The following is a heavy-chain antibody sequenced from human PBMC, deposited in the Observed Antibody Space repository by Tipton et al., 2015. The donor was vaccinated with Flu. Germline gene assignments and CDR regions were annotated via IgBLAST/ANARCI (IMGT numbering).Heavy chain of an antibody. Sequence: QLVQSGAEVKKPGESLKISCKASGYSFSTYWIGWVLQMPGKGLEWMGIIYPGDSDTRYSPSFQGQVTISADKSITTAYLQWSSLKASDPATYYCASPGGGTTRVLAFYIWGPGTMVTVSS. V-gene: IGHV5-51*01. CDR3: ASPGGGTTRVLAFYI. CDR2: IYPGDSDT. J-gene: IGHJ3*02. D-gene: IGHD1-1*01. CDR1: GYSFSTYW.